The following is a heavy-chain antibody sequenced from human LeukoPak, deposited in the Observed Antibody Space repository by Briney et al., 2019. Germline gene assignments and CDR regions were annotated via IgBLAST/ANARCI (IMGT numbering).Heavy chain of an antibody. D-gene: IGHD6-19*01. CDR2: ISGSGGST. CDR3: AKDILATGAYSSGWLGGY. CDR1: GFTFNSYA. Sequence: GGSLRLSCAASGFTFNSYAMSWVRQAPGKGLEWVSAISGSGGSTYYADSVKGRFTISRDNSKNTLYLQMNSLRAEDTDVYYCAKDILATGAYSSGWLGGYWGQGTLVTVSS. V-gene: IGHV3-23*01. J-gene: IGHJ4*02.